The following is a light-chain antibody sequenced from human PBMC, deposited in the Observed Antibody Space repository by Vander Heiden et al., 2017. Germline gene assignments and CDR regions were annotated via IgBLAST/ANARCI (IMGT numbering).Light chain of an antibody. V-gene: IGLV2-8*01. J-gene: IGLJ1*01. CDR2: DVN. CDR3: SSYFVNGDYG. CDR1: SRDIGGYDH. Sequence: QSALTQSPSASGSPGQSVTISCTGNSRDIGGYDHVSWYKWHPGKAPKLINYDVNKGPVGVPDLFVGSKSGNTASPTGSGLQAEDEADYFCSSYFVNGDYGVGTGTKVTVL.